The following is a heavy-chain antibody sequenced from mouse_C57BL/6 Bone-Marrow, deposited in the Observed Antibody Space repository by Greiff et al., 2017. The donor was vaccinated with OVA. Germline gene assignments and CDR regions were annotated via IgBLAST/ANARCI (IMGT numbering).Heavy chain of an antibody. D-gene: IGHD3-2*02. V-gene: IGHV5-12*01. J-gene: IGHJ4*01. Sequence: EVKLMESGGGLVQPGGSLKLSCAASGFTFSDYYMYWVRQTPEKRLEWVAYISNGGGSTYYPATVKGRFTISREHAKNTLYLPMSRLQSEDTSMYYCARRTAQAFAMDYWGQGTSVTVSS. CDR3: ARRTAQAFAMDY. CDR1: GFTFSDYY. CDR2: ISNGGGST.